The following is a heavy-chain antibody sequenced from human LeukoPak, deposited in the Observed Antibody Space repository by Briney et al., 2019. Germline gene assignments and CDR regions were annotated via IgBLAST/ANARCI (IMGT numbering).Heavy chain of an antibody. D-gene: IGHD3-22*01. CDR2: ISGSGGST. Sequence: GGSLRLSCAASGFTFSSYAMSWVRQAPGKGLEWVSAISGSGGSTYYADSVKGRFTISRDNSKNTLYLRMNSLRAEDTAVYYCAKGGLYYYDSSGYPFFDYWGQGTLVTVSS. V-gene: IGHV3-23*01. J-gene: IGHJ4*02. CDR3: AKGGLYYYDSSGYPFFDY. CDR1: GFTFSSYA.